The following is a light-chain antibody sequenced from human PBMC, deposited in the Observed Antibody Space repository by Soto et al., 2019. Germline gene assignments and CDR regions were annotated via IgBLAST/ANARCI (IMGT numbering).Light chain of an antibody. Sequence: QSVLTQPASVSGSPGQSITISCTGTSSDVGGYNYVSWYQQHPDKAPKLMIYEVSKRPSGVPDRFSGSKSGNTASLTVSGLQAEDEADYYCNSYAGSNNWVFGGGTKVTVL. CDR2: EVS. J-gene: IGLJ3*02. CDR1: SSDVGGYNY. V-gene: IGLV2-8*01. CDR3: NSYAGSNNWV.